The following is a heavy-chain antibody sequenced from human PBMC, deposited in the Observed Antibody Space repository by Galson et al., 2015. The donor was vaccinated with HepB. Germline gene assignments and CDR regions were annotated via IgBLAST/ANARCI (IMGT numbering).Heavy chain of an antibody. CDR3: TTDTSGWYWVYYYYGMDV. J-gene: IGHJ6*02. V-gene: IGHV3-15*01. CDR2: IKSKTDGGTT. D-gene: IGHD6-19*01. Sequence: SLRLSCAASGFTFSNAWMSWVRQAPGKGLEWVGRIKSKTDGGTTDYAAPVKGRFTISRDDSKNTLYLQMNSLKTEDTAVYYCTTDTSGWYWVYYYYGMDVWGQGTTVTVSS. CDR1: GFTFSNAW.